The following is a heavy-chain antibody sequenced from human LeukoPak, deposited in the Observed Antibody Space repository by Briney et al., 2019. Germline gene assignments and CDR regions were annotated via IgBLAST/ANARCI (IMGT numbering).Heavy chain of an antibody. CDR2: ISAYNGNT. V-gene: IGHV1-18*01. D-gene: IGHD4-17*01. J-gene: IGHJ5*02. CDR1: GYTFTSYG. CDR3: AVSTVTGWFDP. Sequence: ASVKVSCKASGYTFTSYGISWVRQAPGQGLEWMGWISAYNGNTNYAQKLQDRVTMTTDTSTSTAYMELRSLRSDDTAVYYCAVSTVTGWFDPWGQGTLVTVSS.